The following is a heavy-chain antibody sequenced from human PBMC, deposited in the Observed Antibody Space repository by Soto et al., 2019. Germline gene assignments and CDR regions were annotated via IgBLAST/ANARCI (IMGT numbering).Heavy chain of an antibody. V-gene: IGHV4-39*01. CDR3: ARLIRYDSSGYYFDY. CDR1: GGSISSSSYY. Sequence: SETLSLTCTVSGGSISSSSYYWGWIRQPPGKGLEWIGSIYYSGSTYYNPSLKSRVTISVATSKNRFSLKRSSVTAADTAVYYCARLIRYDSSGYYFDYWGQGTLVTVSS. D-gene: IGHD3-22*01. J-gene: IGHJ4*02. CDR2: IYYSGST.